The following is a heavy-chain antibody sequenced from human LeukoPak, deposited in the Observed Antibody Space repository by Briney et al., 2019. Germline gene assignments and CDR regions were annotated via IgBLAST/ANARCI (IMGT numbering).Heavy chain of an antibody. CDR3: AWGPYYGMDV. V-gene: IGHV4-39*01. CDR1: GGSISSSSYY. D-gene: IGHD3-16*01. J-gene: IGHJ6*02. CDR2: IYYSGST. Sequence: SETLSLTCTVSGGSISSSSYYWGWIRQPPGTGLEWIGSIYYSGSTYYNPSLKSRVTISVDTSKNQFSLKLSSVTAADTAVYYCAWGPYYGMDVWGQGTTVTVSS.